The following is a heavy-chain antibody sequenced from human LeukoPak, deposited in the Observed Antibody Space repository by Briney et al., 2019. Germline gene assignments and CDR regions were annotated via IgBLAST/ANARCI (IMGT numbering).Heavy chain of an antibody. V-gene: IGHV4-59*01. CDR3: ARYYYDSSTHSFDI. Sequence: PSETLSLTCTVSGGSISGYYWSWIRQPPGKGLEWIGYIYYSGITDCNPSLKSRVTISVDTSKNQFSLKLISVTAADTAVYYCARYYYDSSTHSFDIWGQGTMVTVSS. CDR1: GGSISGYY. D-gene: IGHD3-22*01. J-gene: IGHJ3*02. CDR2: IYYSGIT.